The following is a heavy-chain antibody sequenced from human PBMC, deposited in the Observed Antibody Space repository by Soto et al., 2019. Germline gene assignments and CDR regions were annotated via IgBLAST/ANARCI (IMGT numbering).Heavy chain of an antibody. CDR1: GYSFTSYW. V-gene: IGHV5-10-1*01. CDR2: IDPSDSYT. CDR3: ARLEYFDWVTSGY. Sequence: GESLKISCKGSGYSFTSYWIGWVRQMPGKGLEWMGRIDPSDSYTNYSPSFQGHVTISADKSISTAYLQWSSLKASDTAMYYCARLEYFDWVTSGYWGQGTLVTVSS. D-gene: IGHD3-9*01. J-gene: IGHJ4*02.